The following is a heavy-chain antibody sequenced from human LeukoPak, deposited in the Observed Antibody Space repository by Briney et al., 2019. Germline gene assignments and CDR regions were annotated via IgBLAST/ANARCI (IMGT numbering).Heavy chain of an antibody. CDR2: INPNSGGT. J-gene: IGHJ4*02. V-gene: IGHV1-2*02. D-gene: IGHD4-23*01. CDR1: GYTFTGYY. Sequence: ASVKVSCKASGYTFTGYYMRWVRQAPGQGLEWMGWINPNSGGTNYAQKFQGRVTMTRDTSISTVYMELSSLRSEDTAVCYCARVRGYGGNLYYFDYWGQGTLVTVSS. CDR3: ARVRGYGGNLYYFDY.